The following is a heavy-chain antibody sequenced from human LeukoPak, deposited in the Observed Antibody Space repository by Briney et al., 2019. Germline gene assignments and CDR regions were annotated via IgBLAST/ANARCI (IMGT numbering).Heavy chain of an antibody. D-gene: IGHD3-16*01. CDR1: GGSFSGYC. CDR2: INHSGST. Sequence: PSETLSLTCAVYGGSFSGYCWSWIRQPPGKGLEWIGEINHSGSTNYNPSLKSRVTISVDTSKNQFSLKLSSVTAADTAVYYCARGVTGYYYYYMDVWGKGTTVTVSS. CDR3: ARGVTGYYYYYMDV. J-gene: IGHJ6*03. V-gene: IGHV4-34*01.